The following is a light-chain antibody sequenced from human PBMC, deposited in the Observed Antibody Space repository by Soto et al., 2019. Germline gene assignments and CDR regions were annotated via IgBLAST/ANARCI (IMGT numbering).Light chain of an antibody. CDR3: QESYSTPIT. V-gene: IGKV1-39*01. J-gene: IGKJ5*01. CDR2: TAS. Sequence: DIPMTQSPSSLSASVGDRVTITCRASQSISSYLNWYQQKPGKAPKLLIYTASTLQSGVPSRFSGSGSGTAFSLTIGSLQPEDFATYYCQESYSTPITFGLGTRLEIK. CDR1: QSISSY.